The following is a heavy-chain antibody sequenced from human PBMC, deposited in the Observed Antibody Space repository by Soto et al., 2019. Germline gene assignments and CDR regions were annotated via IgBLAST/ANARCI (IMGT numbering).Heavy chain of an antibody. D-gene: IGHD2-2*01. CDR2: ISGSGGST. Sequence: EVQLLESGGDLLQPGGSLRLSCAASGFTFSSYAMSWVRQAPGKGLEWVSVISGSGGSTYYADSVKGRFTVSRDNSKNTLYLQVNSLRAEDTAVYYCAKERVPAAISYYYYGMDVWGQGTTATVSS. CDR1: GFTFSSYA. V-gene: IGHV3-23*01. J-gene: IGHJ6*02. CDR3: AKERVPAAISYYYYGMDV.